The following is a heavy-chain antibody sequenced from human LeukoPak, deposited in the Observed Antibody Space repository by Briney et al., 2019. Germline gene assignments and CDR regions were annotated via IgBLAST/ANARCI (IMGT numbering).Heavy chain of an antibody. J-gene: IGHJ4*03. CDR1: GFTFSSYS. Sequence: PGGSLRLSCAASGFTFSSYSMNWVRQAPGKGLEWVSYISSSSSTIYYADSVKGRFTISRDNANNLLFLQMNYMRVEDTAVYYCAKLLRDVTIYDFWGHGDLVTVSS. V-gene: IGHV3-48*01. CDR3: AKLLRDVTIYDF. CDR2: ISSSSSTI. D-gene: IGHD5-24*01.